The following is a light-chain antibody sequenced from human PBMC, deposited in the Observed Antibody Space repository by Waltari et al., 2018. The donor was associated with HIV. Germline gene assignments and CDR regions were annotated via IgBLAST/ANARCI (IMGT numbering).Light chain of an antibody. CDR3: QQYSNWPRT. CDR2: GAS. V-gene: IGKV3-15*01. Sequence: EIVMTQSPATLSVSPGERATLSCRASQSVNSNFAWYQQKPGQGPRLLIYGASNRATGIPDRFSGSGSGTEFTLTISSLQSEDFAVYYCQQYSNWPRTFGQGTRWKSN. J-gene: IGKJ1*01. CDR1: QSVNSN.